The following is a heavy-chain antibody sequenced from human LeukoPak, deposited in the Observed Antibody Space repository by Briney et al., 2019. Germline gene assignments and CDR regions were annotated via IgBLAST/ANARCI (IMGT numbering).Heavy chain of an antibody. J-gene: IGHJ6*04. CDR2: INNDGRST. Sequence: GGSLRLSCAASGFTFSTYTIHWVRQVPGKVLMWVSRINNDGRSTTYADSVKGRFTISRDNAKDTLYLQMNSLTAEDTAVYYCAELGITMIGGVWGKGTTVTISS. CDR3: AELGITMIGGV. V-gene: IGHV3-74*03. D-gene: IGHD3-10*02. CDR1: GFTFSTYT.